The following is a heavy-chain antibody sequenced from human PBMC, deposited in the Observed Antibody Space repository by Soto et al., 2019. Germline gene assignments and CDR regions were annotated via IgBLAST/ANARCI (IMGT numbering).Heavy chain of an antibody. J-gene: IGHJ5*02. CDR3: ARAVAPYLGTWFDP. CDR2: LSHTGRT. D-gene: IGHD3-16*01. CDR1: GGSISSGNSYA. V-gene: IGHV4-30-2*01. Sequence: QLQLQESGSGLVKPSQTLSLTCAVSGGSISSGNSYAWSWIRQPPGKGLEWIGSLSHTGRTSYNPSLKGRVTMSVDKSKNQFSLKLSSVTAADMAVYYCARAVAPYLGTWFDPWGQGSLGIVSS.